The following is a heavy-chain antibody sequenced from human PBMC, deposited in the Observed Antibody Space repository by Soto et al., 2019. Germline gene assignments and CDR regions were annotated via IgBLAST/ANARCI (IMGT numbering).Heavy chain of an antibody. Sequence: GGSLRLSCAASGFTFSSYGMHWVRQAPGKGLEWVAVIWYDGSNKYYADSVKGRFTISRDNSKNTLYLQMNSLRAEDTAVYYCATEERDSRQQPHYYYYMDVWGKGTTVTVSS. CDR2: IWYDGSNK. V-gene: IGHV3-33*01. CDR1: GFTFSSYG. CDR3: ATEERDSRQQPHYYYYMDV. J-gene: IGHJ6*03. D-gene: IGHD6-13*01.